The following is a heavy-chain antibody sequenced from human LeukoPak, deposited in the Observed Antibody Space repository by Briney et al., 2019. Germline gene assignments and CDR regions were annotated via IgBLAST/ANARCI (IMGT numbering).Heavy chain of an antibody. J-gene: IGHJ3*02. CDR3: ARGGVVVAAIDAFDI. CDR2: IYSGGST. D-gene: IGHD2-15*01. Sequence: GGSLRLSCAASGFTVSSNFMSWVRQAPGKGLEWVSLIYSGGSTYYADSVKGRFTISRDISKNTLFLQLNSLRAEDTAVCYCARGGVVVAAIDAFDIWGQGTLVTVSS. V-gene: IGHV3-66*01. CDR1: GFTVSSNF.